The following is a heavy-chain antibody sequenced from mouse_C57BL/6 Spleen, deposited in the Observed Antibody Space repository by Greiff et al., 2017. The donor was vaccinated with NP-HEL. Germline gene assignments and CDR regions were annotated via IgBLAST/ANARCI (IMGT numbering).Heavy chain of an antibody. CDR2: INYDGSST. D-gene: IGHD4-1*01. J-gene: IGHJ1*03. Sequence: EVKLMESEGGLVQPGSSMKLSCTASGFTFSDYYMAWVRQVPEKGLEWVANINYDGSSTYYLDSLKSRFIISRDNAKNILYLQMSSLKSEDTATYYCARENWDGDWYFDVWGTGTTVTVSS. CDR1: GFTFSDYY. CDR3: ARENWDGDWYFDV. V-gene: IGHV5-16*01.